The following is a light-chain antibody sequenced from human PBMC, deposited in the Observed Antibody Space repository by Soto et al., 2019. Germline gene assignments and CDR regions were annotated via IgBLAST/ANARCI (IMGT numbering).Light chain of an antibody. CDR1: STNIGSNS. CDR3: AAWEDRLNGYV. V-gene: IGLV1-44*01. CDR2: SND. Sequence: QSGLTQPPSASGTHGQRVTISYSGSSTNIGSNSVNWYQQLPGTAPKLLIYSNDRRPSGVPDRFSGSKSGTSASLAISGLQSEDEADYYCAAWEDRLNGYVFGTGTKVTVL. J-gene: IGLJ1*01.